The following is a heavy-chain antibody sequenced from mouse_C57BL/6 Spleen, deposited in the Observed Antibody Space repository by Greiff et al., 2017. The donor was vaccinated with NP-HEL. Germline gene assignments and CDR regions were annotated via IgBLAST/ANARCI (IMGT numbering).Heavy chain of an antibody. Sequence: EVQLVESGGGLVKPGGSLKLSCAASGFTFSSYAMSWVRQTPEKRLEWVATISAGGSYTYYPDNVKGRFTISRDNAKNNLYLQMSHLKSEDTAMYYCARDHDYDDYWGQGTTLTVAS. J-gene: IGHJ2*01. V-gene: IGHV5-4*01. D-gene: IGHD2-4*01. CDR3: ARDHDYDDY. CDR1: GFTFSSYA. CDR2: ISAGGSYT.